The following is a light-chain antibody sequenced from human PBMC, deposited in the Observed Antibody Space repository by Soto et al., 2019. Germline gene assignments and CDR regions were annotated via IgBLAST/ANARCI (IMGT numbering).Light chain of an antibody. Sequence: EIVLTQSPGTLSLSPGERATLSCRASQSVSGSYLAWYQQKPGQAPRLLIYGASSRTTGMPDRFSGSGSGTDFTLTISRLEPEDFAVYYCQQYVTSWTFGQGTKVEIK. J-gene: IGKJ1*01. CDR2: GAS. CDR3: QQYVTSWT. V-gene: IGKV3-20*01. CDR1: QSVSGSY.